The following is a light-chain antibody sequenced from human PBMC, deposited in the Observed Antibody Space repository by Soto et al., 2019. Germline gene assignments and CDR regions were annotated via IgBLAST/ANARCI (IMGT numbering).Light chain of an antibody. CDR1: SSDVGSYNL. V-gene: IGLV2-23*01. CDR3: CSYAGSSIL. CDR2: EGS. Sequence: QSALSRPASVTGSPGQSITISCTGTSSDVGSYNLVSWYQQHPGKAPKLMIYEGSKRPSGVSNRFSGAKSGNTASLTISGLQAEDEADYYCCSYAGSSILFGGGTKVTVL. J-gene: IGLJ2*01.